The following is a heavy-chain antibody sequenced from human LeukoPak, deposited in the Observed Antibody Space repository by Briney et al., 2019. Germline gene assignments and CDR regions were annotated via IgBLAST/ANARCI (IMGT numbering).Heavy chain of an antibody. CDR3: ARGGVVPGLDY. V-gene: IGHV4-59*01. Sequence: SETLSLTCTVSGGSISSYYWSWIRQPPGKGLEWIGYIYYSASTNYNPSLKSRVTISVDTSKNQFSLKLSSVTAADTAVYYCARGGVVPGLDYWGQGTLVTVSS. CDR1: GGSISSYY. CDR2: IYYSAST. D-gene: IGHD2-2*01. J-gene: IGHJ4*02.